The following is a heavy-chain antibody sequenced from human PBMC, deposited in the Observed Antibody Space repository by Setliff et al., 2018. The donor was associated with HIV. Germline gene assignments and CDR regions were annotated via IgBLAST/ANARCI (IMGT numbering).Heavy chain of an antibody. J-gene: IGHJ4*01. CDR3: ARGWAAYDNSGKTPY. V-gene: IGHV1-2*06. CDR2: INPKSGDT. CDR1: GYTFIAYY. D-gene: IGHD3-22*01. Sequence: ASVKVSCKASGYTFIAYYIHWVRQAPGQRLEWMGQINPKSGDTDYAQKFQGRVTMTRDTSINTAYMELSRLESDDTAVYYCARGWAAYDNSGKTPYWGQGTQVTVSS.